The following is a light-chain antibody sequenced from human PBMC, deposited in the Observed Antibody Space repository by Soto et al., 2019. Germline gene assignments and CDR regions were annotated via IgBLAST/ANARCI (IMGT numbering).Light chain of an antibody. J-gene: IGKJ1*01. Sequence: ETVMTQSPATLSGSPGERAILSCRASQSVSSNLAWYQQKPGQAPRLLIYGASTRATGIPARLRGSGSGTEFTLTISSLQSEDFAVYFCQQYHDWPRTFGQGTKVDIK. V-gene: IGKV3-15*01. CDR3: QQYHDWPRT. CDR2: GAS. CDR1: QSVSSN.